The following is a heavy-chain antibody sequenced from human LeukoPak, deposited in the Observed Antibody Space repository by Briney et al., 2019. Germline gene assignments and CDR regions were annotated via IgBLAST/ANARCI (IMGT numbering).Heavy chain of an antibody. CDR3: AKETGDYFDQ. CDR2: ISYDGTND. Sequence: GGSLRLSCAASGFTFEDYAMSWVRQPPGKGLEWVAVISYDGTNDYYGDSVTGRFTISRDNSKNTLYLQMNGLRVEDTAVYYCAKETGDYFDQWGQGTLVSVSS. V-gene: IGHV3-30*18. D-gene: IGHD3-10*01. J-gene: IGHJ4*02. CDR1: GFTFEDYA.